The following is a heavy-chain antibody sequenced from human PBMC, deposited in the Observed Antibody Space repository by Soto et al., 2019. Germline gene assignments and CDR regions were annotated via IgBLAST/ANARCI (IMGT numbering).Heavy chain of an antibody. CDR2: ISYHGNHK. V-gene: IGHV3-30*18. J-gene: IGHJ6*02. Sequence: GGSLRLSCAASGFTFSTYGMHWVRQAPGKGLEWVAVISYHGNHKNYADSVKGRFTISRDNSKNTLYLQMDSLGAEDTAVYYCAKGSKAGDGYDSIDYYYYGMDVWGQGTTVTVS. CDR3: AKGSKAGDGYDSIDYYYYGMDV. D-gene: IGHD5-12*01. CDR1: GFTFSTYG.